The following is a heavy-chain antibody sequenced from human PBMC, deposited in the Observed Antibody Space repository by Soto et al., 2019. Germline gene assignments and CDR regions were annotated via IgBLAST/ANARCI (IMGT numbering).Heavy chain of an antibody. CDR1: GGSINSGSYY. V-gene: IGHV4-31*03. CDR3: ASNPVVVTAPFVY. CDR2: IYYSGST. Sequence: SETLSLTCTVSGGSINSGSYYWSWIRQHPGKGLEWIGYIYYSGSTYYNPSLKSRVTISVDTSKNQFSLKLSSVTAADTAVYYCASNPVVVTAPFVYWGQGTLVTVSS. D-gene: IGHD2-21*02. J-gene: IGHJ4*02.